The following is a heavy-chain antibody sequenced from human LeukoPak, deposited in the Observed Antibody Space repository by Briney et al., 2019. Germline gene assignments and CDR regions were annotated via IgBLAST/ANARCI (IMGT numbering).Heavy chain of an antibody. CDR1: GFTFSTFA. D-gene: IGHD2-8*02. Sequence: GGSLRLSCAASGFTFSTFAMIWVRQPPGKGLEWVSSIFPSGDEIHYADSVRGRFTISRDNSKSTLSPQMNSLRAEDTAIYYCATYRQVLLPFESWGQGTLVTVSS. J-gene: IGHJ4*02. CDR2: IFPSGDEI. CDR3: ATYRQVLLPFES. V-gene: IGHV3-23*01.